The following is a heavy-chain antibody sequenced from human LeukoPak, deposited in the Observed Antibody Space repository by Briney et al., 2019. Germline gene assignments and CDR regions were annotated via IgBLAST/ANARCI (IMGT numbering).Heavy chain of an antibody. CDR3: ARAQEGAIQGYSSSWYGRGYWFDP. V-gene: IGHV4-4*07. J-gene: IGHJ5*02. Sequence: PSETLSLTCTVSGGSISSYYWSWIRQPAGKGLEWIGRIYTSGSTNYNPSLKSRVTMSVDTSKNQFSLKLSSVTAADTAVYYCARAQEGAIQGYSSSWYGRGYWFDPWGQGTLVTVSS. CDR1: GGSISSYY. CDR2: IYTSGST. D-gene: IGHD6-13*01.